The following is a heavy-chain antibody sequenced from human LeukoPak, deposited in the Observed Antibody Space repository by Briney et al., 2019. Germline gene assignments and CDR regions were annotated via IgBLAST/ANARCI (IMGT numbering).Heavy chain of an antibody. V-gene: IGHV3-30*03. CDR3: AMGTYFYGVDV. CDR1: GFTFSSYG. Sequence: GGSLRLSCAASGFTFSSYGMHWVRQAPGKGLEWVAGTSYDGINKYYADSVKGRFTISRDNSKNTLYLQMNSLRAEDTAVYYCAMGTYFYGVDVWGLGTTVTVSS. CDR2: TSYDGINK. J-gene: IGHJ6*02. D-gene: IGHD7-27*01.